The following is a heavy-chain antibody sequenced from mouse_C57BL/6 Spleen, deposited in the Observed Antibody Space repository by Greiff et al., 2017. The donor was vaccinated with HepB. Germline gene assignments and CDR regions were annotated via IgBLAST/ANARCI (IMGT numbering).Heavy chain of an antibody. CDR1: GYTFTSYW. V-gene: IGHV1-69*01. CDR2: IDPSDSYT. Sequence: QVQLQQSGAELVMPGASVKLSCKASGYTFTSYWMHWVKQRPGQGLEWIGEIDPSDSYTNYNQKFKGKSTLTVDKSYSTAYMQLSSLTSEDSAVYYCAKETPLLRYQRGYFDVWGTGTTVTVSS. J-gene: IGHJ1*03. CDR3: AKETPLLRYQRGYFDV. D-gene: IGHD1-1*01.